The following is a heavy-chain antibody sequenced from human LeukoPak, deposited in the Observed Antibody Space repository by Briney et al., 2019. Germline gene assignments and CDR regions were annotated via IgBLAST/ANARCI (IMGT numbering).Heavy chain of an antibody. CDR1: GFTFSSYA. Sequence: GGSLRLSCAASGFTFSSYAMSWVRQAPGKGLEWVSGLSGSGGSTYYADSVKGRFTISRDDSKNTLYLQMNSLRAEDTAVYYCAKLAPESYSSGWFDYWGQGTLVTVSS. V-gene: IGHV3-23*01. CDR2: LSGSGGST. CDR3: AKLAPESYSSGWFDY. D-gene: IGHD6-19*01. J-gene: IGHJ4*02.